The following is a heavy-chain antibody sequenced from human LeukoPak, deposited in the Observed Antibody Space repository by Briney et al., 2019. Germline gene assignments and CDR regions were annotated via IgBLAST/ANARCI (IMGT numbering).Heavy chain of an antibody. J-gene: IGHJ6*02. CDR2: IYDSGST. CDR3: ARGGSGYDSFYYYGMDV. CDR1: GGSISSYY. V-gene: IGHV4-59*01. D-gene: IGHD5-12*01. Sequence: KPSETLSLTCTVSGGSISSYYWSWIRQPPGKGLEWIGYIYDSGSTNYNPSLKSRVTISVDTSKNRFSLKLSSVTAADTAVYYCARGGSGYDSFYYYGMDVWGQGTTVTVSS.